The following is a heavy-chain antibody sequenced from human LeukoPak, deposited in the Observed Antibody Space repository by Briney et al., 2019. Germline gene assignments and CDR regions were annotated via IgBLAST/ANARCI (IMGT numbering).Heavy chain of an antibody. CDR1: GFTFSSYE. D-gene: IGHD5-18*01. CDR2: ISSSSSTI. Sequence: PGGSLRLSCAASGFTFSSYEMNWVRQAPGKGLEWVSYISSSSSTIYYADSVKGRFTISRDNAKNSLYLQMNSLRAEDTAVYYCARDLWIQPTYNWFDPWGQGSLVTVSS. CDR3: ARDLWIQPTYNWFDP. J-gene: IGHJ5*02. V-gene: IGHV3-48*01.